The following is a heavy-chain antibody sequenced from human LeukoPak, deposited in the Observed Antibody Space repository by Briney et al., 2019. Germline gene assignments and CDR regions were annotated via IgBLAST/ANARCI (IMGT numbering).Heavy chain of an antibody. CDR3: ARDEWGDAFDI. D-gene: IGHD1-26*01. CDR1: GFTFSSYS. V-gene: IGHV3-21*01. Sequence: GGSLRLSCAASGFTFSSYSMNWVRQAPGKGLEWVSSISSSSSYIHSAGSVRGRFTISRDNAKNSLFLQMNSLRAEDTAVYYCARDEWGDAFDIWGQGTMVTVFS. J-gene: IGHJ3*02. CDR2: ISSSSSYI.